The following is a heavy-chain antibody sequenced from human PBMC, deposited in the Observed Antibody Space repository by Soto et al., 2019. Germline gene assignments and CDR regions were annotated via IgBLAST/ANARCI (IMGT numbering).Heavy chain of an antibody. CDR3: ARDLGCSSTSCFFNWFGP. D-gene: IGHD2-2*01. CDR2: IYYSGST. Sequence: PSETLSLTCTVSGGSISSGGYYWSWIRQHPXKGLEWIGYIYYSGSTYYNPSLKSRVTISVDMSKNQFSLKLSSVTAADTAVYYCARDLGCSSTSCFFNWFGPWGQGTLVTVPS. CDR1: GGSISSGGYY. V-gene: IGHV4-31*03. J-gene: IGHJ5*02.